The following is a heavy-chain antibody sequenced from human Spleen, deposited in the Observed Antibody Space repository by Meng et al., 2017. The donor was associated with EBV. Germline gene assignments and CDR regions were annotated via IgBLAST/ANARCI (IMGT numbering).Heavy chain of an antibody. D-gene: IGHD1-26*01. V-gene: IGHV3-74*01. Sequence: EVDVVGSGGGLVQRGGSLRLSCEASGFTFSNYWMRWVRQAPGKGLVWVSRINYDGTSVNYADSVKGRFTISRDNAKKTVFLQMTSLRAEDTAVYYCTREEVGMDVWGQGTTVTVSS. CDR2: INYDGTSV. CDR3: TREEVGMDV. J-gene: IGHJ6*02. CDR1: GFTFSNYW.